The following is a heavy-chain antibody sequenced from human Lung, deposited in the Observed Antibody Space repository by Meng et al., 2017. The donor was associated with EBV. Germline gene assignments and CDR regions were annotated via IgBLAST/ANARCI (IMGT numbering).Heavy chain of an antibody. CDR3: ARASYGSGSPLGESWFDP. V-gene: IGHV4-31*03. J-gene: IGHJ5*02. CDR2: IHDSGST. CDR1: RGSISSGGDY. D-gene: IGHD3-10*01. Sequence: HAQRRQLEPVLVHPSQTLSLTCTVLRGSISSGGDYWSWIRQRPAKGLEWIGYIHDSGSTYYNPSLKSRVTISADTSKNQFSLKLSSVTAADTAVYYCARASYGSGSPLGESWFDPWGQGTLVTVSS.